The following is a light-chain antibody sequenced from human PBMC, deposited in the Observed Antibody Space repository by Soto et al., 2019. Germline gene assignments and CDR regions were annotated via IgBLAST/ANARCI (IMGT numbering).Light chain of an antibody. Sequence: EIVLTQSPGTLSLSPGERATLSCRASQSVSSSYLAWYQQTPGQAPRLLIYGASSRATGIPDRFSGSGSGTDFTLTISRLEPEDFAVYVCQHYGNSPPSTFGQGTKVEIK. CDR1: QSVSSSY. CDR2: GAS. V-gene: IGKV3-20*01. CDR3: QHYGNSPPST. J-gene: IGKJ2*01.